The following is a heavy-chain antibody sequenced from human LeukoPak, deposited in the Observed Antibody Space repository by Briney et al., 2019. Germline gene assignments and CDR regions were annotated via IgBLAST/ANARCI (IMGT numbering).Heavy chain of an antibody. CDR2: IYHSGST. CDR3: ARGVTGSGLVRGVIMVDY. J-gene: IGHJ4*02. D-gene: IGHD3-10*01. Sequence: SGTLSLTCAVSGYSISSGYYWGWIRQPPGKGLEWIGSIYHSGSTYYNPSLKSRVTISVDTSKNQFSLKLSSVTAADTAVYYCARGVTGSGLVRGVIMVDYWGQGTLVTVSS. CDR1: GYSISSGYY. V-gene: IGHV4-38-2*01.